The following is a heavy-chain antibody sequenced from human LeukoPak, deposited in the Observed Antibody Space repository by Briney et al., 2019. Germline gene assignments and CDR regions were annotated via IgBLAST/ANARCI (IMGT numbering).Heavy chain of an antibody. CDR1: GFTFSSYA. J-gene: IGHJ4*02. Sequence: PGGSLRLSCAASGFTFSSYAMSWVRQAPGKGLEWVSAISGSGGSTYYPDSVEGRFTISRDNSKNTLYLQMNSLRAEDKAIYYCAKDHPRQGVTAHTPFDYWGQGTLVTVSS. CDR2: ISGSGGST. D-gene: IGHD2-15*01. CDR3: AKDHPRQGVTAHTPFDY. V-gene: IGHV3-23*01.